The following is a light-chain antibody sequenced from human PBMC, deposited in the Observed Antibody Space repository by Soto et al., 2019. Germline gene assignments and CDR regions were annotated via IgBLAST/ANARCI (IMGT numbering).Light chain of an antibody. J-gene: IGLJ3*02. CDR2: EST. CDR1: GSALVNYNL. CDR3: CSCVSGSPFDVL. Sequence: QSVLTQPASVSGSPGQSITISCTGTGSALVNYNLVSWYQQPPGQAPRLVIYESTKRPSGVSDRFSASKSGNTASLTISGLQAEDEADYDCCSCVSGSPFDVLFGGGTKVTVL. V-gene: IGLV2-23*01.